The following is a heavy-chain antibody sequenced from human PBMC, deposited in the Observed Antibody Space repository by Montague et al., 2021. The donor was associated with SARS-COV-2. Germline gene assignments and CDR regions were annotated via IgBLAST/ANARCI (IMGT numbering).Heavy chain of an antibody. J-gene: IGHJ1*01. CDR1: GFTFSTYG. CDR2: IWSDGSNR. CDR3: ARDPGGGSWHSFLH. Sequence: SLRLSCAASGFTFSTYGMHWVRQAPAKGLEWVAVIWSDGSNRYYAASVKGRFTISRDNSKNTLYLQMNSLRVEDTAVYYCARDPGGGSWHSFLHWRQGTLVTVSS. D-gene: IGHD6-13*01. V-gene: IGHV3-33*01.